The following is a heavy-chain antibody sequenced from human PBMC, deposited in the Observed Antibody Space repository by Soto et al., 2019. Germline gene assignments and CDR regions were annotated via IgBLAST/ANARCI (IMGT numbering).Heavy chain of an antibody. CDR1: GFTFSSYA. CDR2: ISGSGGST. Sequence: VGSLRLSCAASGFTFSSYAMSWVRQAPGKGLEWVSAISGSGGSTYYADSVKGRFTISRDNSKNTLYLQMNSLRAEDTAVYYCAKGSVVRTYYYCYGMDVCGQGTTVTVSS. J-gene: IGHJ6*02. V-gene: IGHV3-23*01. D-gene: IGHD3-10*01. CDR3: AKGSVVRTYYYCYGMDV.